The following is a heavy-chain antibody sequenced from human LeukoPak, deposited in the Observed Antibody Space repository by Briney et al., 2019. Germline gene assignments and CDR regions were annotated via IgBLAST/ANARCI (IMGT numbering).Heavy chain of an antibody. Sequence: GGSLRLSCAASGFAVSANYMNWVRQAPGKGLEWVSVLYSDGTTYYADSVRARFTISSDNSKNMLYLQMNSLRAEDTAVYYCARLPAYYYGMDVWGQGTTVTVSS. V-gene: IGHV3-66*04. CDR1: GFAVSANY. CDR2: LYSDGTT. CDR3: ARLPAYYYGMDV. J-gene: IGHJ6*02.